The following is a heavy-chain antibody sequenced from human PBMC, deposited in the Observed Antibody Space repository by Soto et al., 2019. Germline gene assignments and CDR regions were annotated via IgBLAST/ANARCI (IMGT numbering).Heavy chain of an antibody. V-gene: IGHV4-31*03. D-gene: IGHD5-12*01. J-gene: IGHJ5*02. CDR2: IYYSGST. Sequence: SETLSLTCTVSGGSISSGGYYWSWIRQHPGKGLEWIGYIYYSGSTYYNPSLKSRVTISVDTSKNQFSLKLSSVTAADTAVYYCATTRVATIPTSHTNWFDPWGQGTLVTVSS. CDR1: GGSISSGGYY. CDR3: ATTRVATIPTSHTNWFDP.